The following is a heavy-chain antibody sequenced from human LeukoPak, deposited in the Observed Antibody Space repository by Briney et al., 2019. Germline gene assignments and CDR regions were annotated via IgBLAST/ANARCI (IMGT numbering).Heavy chain of an antibody. CDR1: GGSISSSSYY. Sequence: PSETLSLTCTVSGGSISSSSYYWGWIPQPPGKGLEWIARMYYSGRTYYNPSLKCRVTISVDTSKNQFSLKLSSVTAADTAVYYCARQATYCSSTSCYKAVDAFDIWGQGTMVTVSS. V-gene: IGHV4-39*01. D-gene: IGHD2-2*02. CDR2: MYYSGRT. CDR3: ARQATYCSSTSCYKAVDAFDI. J-gene: IGHJ3*02.